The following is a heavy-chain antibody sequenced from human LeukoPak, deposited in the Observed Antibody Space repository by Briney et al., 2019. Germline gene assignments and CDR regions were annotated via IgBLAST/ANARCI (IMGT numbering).Heavy chain of an antibody. J-gene: IGHJ3*02. Sequence: GGSLRLSCAASGFTFSSYWMSWVRQAPGKGLEWVANIKQDGSEKYYVDSVKGRFTISRDNAKNSLYLQMNSLRAEDTAVYYCARGLWFGDPSAVGLAFDIWGQGTMVTVSS. CDR1: GFTFSSYW. CDR2: IKQDGSEK. CDR3: ARGLWFGDPSAVGLAFDI. V-gene: IGHV3-7*04. D-gene: IGHD3-10*01.